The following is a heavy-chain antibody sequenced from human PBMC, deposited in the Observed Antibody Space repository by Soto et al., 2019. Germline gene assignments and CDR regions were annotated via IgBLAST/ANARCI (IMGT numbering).Heavy chain of an antibody. D-gene: IGHD3-22*01. CDR3: AKVAHIYDSSCYSHLDY. Sequence: PGGSLRLSCAASGFTFSRHGMHWVRQAPDKGLEWVAIISYDGSNEYYADSVKGRFTISRDNSNEKLYLQMNTLAAEDTAVYYCAKVAHIYDSSCYSHLDYWGQVTLFTVSS. V-gene: IGHV3-30*18. J-gene: IGHJ4*02. CDR1: GFTFSRHG. CDR2: ISYDGSNE.